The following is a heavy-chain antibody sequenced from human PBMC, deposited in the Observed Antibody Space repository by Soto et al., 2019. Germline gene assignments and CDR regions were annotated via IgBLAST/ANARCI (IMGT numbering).Heavy chain of an antibody. CDR2: IYYTGSA. Sequence: QVQLRESGPGLVQPSQTLSLTCTVSGGSISSGGYYWTWIRQHPGKVLEWIGYIYYTGSAYYNPSLKTRLTLSIDTSRSQCSLKPSYVTTADPAVYDCARPYSGSSRGRYVWCKGTKVTVPS. V-gene: IGHV4-31*03. CDR1: GGSISSGGYY. J-gene: IGHJ6*04. CDR3: ARPYSGSSRGRYV. D-gene: IGHD6-6*01.